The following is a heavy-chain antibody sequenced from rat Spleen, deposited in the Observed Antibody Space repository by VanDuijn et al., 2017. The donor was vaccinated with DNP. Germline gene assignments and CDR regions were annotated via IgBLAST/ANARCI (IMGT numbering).Heavy chain of an antibody. J-gene: IGHJ3*01. CDR2: ISNGGGNT. CDR3: ATQETGIRRFAY. D-gene: IGHD1-4*01. V-gene: IGHV5-25*01. CDR1: GFTFSHYY. Sequence: EVQLVESGGGLVQPGRSMKLSCVASGFTFSHYYMAWVRQAPRKGLEWVASISNGGGNTYYRDSVKGRFTISRDNAKSTLYLQMDSLRSEDTATYYCATQETGIRRFAYWGQGTLVTVSS.